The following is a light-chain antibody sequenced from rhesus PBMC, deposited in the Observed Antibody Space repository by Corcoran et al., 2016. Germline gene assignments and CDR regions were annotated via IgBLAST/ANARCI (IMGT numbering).Light chain of an antibody. CDR1: QGISKY. CDR3: QQHNSYPLT. Sequence: DIQMTQSPSSLSASVGDTVTITCQASQGISKYLAWYQQKPGKAPKLLFYDASNLPSGCPSRFSGSGSGQEFTLTISSLQPEDFATYYCQQHNSYPLTLGGGTKVELK. CDR2: DAS. J-gene: IGKJ4*01. V-gene: IGKV1-33*02.